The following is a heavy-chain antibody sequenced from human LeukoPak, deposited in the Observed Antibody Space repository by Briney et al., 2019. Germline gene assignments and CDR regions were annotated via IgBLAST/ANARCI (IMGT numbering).Heavy chain of an antibody. CDR2: INQDGSER. CDR3: ARSTEDYGDYLPGHGAFGL. V-gene: IGHV3-7*01. J-gene: IGHJ3*01. Sequence: GRSLRLSCAASGFILRDYSSAWVPHVPGKGLEWVVNINQDGSERNYADSLRGRSTIYRDNDKNSLSLQMNSLRDEDTAVYYCARSTEDYGDYLPGHGAFGLGGQGTMVPVSS. CDR1: GFILRDYS. D-gene: IGHD4-17*01.